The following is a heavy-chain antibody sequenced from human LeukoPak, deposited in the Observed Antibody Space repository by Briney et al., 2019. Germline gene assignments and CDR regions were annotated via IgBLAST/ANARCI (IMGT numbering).Heavy chain of an antibody. D-gene: IGHD2-15*01. CDR1: GGSISSYY. V-gene: IGHV4-59*01. Sequence: SETLSLTCTVSGGSISSYYWSWIRQPPGKGLEWIGYIYYSGSTNYNPSLKSRVTISVDTSKNQFSLKLSSVTTADTAVYYCARAKGRYCSGGSCYSGYYYYGMDVWDQGTTVTVSS. CDR3: ARAKGRYCSGGSCYSGYYYYGMDV. J-gene: IGHJ6*02. CDR2: IYYSGST.